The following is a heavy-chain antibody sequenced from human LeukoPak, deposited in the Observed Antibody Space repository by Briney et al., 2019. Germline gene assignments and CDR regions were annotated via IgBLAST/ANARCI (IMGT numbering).Heavy chain of an antibody. Sequence: GGSLRLSCAASGFTFSSYAMSWVRQAPGKGLEWVSAISGSGGSTYYADSVKGRFTISRDNSKNTLYLQMNSLRAEDTAVYYCARYLAETYYDFWSGYYFDAFDIWGQGTMVTVSS. CDR3: ARYLAETYYDFWSGYYFDAFDI. D-gene: IGHD3-3*01. J-gene: IGHJ3*02. CDR2: ISGSGGST. V-gene: IGHV3-23*01. CDR1: GFTFSSYA.